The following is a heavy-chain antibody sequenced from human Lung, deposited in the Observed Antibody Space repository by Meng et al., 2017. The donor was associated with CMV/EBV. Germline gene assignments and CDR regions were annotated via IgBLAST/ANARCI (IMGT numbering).Heavy chain of an antibody. V-gene: IGHV3-66*02. D-gene: IGHD3-3*01. J-gene: IGHJ6*02. CDR1: GFTVSSEY. CDR2: IHSGGST. CDR3: ARDMYWSQSYHGVDV. Sequence: GGSPRLXCAASGFTVSSEYLTWVRQAPGKGLEWVSVIHSGGSTYYADSVKGRFTISRDNSKNTLYLQMNSLRTEDTAVYYCARDMYWSQSYHGVDVWGHGTXVTVSS.